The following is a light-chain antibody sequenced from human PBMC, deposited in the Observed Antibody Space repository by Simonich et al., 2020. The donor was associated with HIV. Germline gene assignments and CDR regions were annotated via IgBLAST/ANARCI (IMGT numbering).Light chain of an antibody. CDR2: AAS. J-gene: IGKJ2*01. V-gene: IGKV1-39*01. CDR3: QQSYSIPYT. CDR1: QSISTY. Sequence: DIQMTQSPSSLSASAGDRVTITCRASQSISTYLHWYQLKPGKAPKLLSYAASSLQSGVPSRFSGSGSGTEFTLTISSLQPEDFATYYCQQSYSIPYTFGQGTKLEIK.